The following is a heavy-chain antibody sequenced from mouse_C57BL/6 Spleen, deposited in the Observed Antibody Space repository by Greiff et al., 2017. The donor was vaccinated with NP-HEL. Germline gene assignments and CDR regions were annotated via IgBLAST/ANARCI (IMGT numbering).Heavy chain of an antibody. V-gene: IGHV1-59*01. Sequence: VQLQQPGAELVRPGTSVKLSCKASGYTFTSYWMHWVKQRPGQGLEWIGVIDPSDSYTNYNQKFKGKATLTVDTSSSTAYMQLSSLTSEDSAVYYCARLHYYGSSYRYFDVWGTGTTVTVSS. CDR3: ARLHYYGSSYRYFDV. D-gene: IGHD1-1*01. J-gene: IGHJ1*03. CDR1: GYTFTSYW. CDR2: IDPSDSYT.